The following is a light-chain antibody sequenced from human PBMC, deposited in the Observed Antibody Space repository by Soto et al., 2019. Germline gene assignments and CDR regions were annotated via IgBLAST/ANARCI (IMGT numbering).Light chain of an antibody. CDR1: QSVSSN. Sequence: EIVMTQSPATLSVSPGERATRSCRASQSVSSNLAWYQQKPGQAPRLLIYGASTRATGSPARFSGSRSGTEFTLTISSLQSEDFAVYYCQQYNNWPPTFGQGTRLEIK. CDR2: GAS. J-gene: IGKJ5*01. V-gene: IGKV3-15*01. CDR3: QQYNNWPPT.